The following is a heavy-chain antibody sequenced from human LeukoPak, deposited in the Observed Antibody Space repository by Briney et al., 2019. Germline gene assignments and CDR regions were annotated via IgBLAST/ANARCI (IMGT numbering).Heavy chain of an antibody. Sequence: PSETLSLTCTVSGASISSTTYYWGWIRQPPRKGLEWIGYISSIETTYYNPSLRSRVTMSLDTSKNQFSLNLSSVTAADTAVYYCARESRVYTLRAFDIWGQGTMVIVSS. V-gene: IGHV4-39*07. CDR1: GASISSTTYY. J-gene: IGHJ3*02. CDR3: ARESRVYTLRAFDI. D-gene: IGHD2-2*02. CDR2: ISSIETT.